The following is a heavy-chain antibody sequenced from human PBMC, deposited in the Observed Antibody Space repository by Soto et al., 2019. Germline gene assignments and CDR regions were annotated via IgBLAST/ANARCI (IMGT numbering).Heavy chain of an antibody. V-gene: IGHV1-69*01. CDR2: IIPIFGTA. CDR3: ARSQGGSSSLDIYYYYFYGMDV. D-gene: IGHD2-15*01. Sequence: QVQLVQSGAEVKKPGSSVKVSCKAPGGTFSSYAISWVRQAPGQGLEWMGGIIPIFGTAKYAQKFQGRVTITADESTSTVYMELSSLRSEDTAVYYCARSQGGSSSLDIYYYYFYGMDVWGKGTTVTVSS. CDR1: GGTFSSYA. J-gene: IGHJ6*04.